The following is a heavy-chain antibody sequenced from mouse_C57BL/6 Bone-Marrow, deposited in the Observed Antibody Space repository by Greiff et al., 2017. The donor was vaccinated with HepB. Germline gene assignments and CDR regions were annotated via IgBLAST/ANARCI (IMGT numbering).Heavy chain of an antibody. J-gene: IGHJ3*01. V-gene: IGHV10-3*01. CDR2: IRSKISNYAT. Sequence: EVKLVESGGGLVQPKGSLKLSCAASGFTFNTYAMHWVRQAPGKGLEWVARIRSKISNYATYYADSVKDRFTISRDDSQSMLYLQMNNLKTEDTAMYYCVREGGLLRAWFAYWGQGTLVTVSA. CDR3: VREGGLLRAWFAY. CDR1: GFTFNTYA. D-gene: IGHD1-1*01.